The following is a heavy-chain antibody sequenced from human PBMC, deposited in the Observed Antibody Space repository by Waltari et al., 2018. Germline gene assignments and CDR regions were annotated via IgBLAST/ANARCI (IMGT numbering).Heavy chain of an antibody. CDR1: GGSISSYY. D-gene: IGHD2-15*01. CDR3: ARGGNWYYYYYMDV. Sequence: QVQLQESGPGLVKPSETLSLTCTVSGGSISSYYWSWIRQPPGKGLEWIGYIYYSGSTNYNPSLKSRVTISVDTSKNQFSLKLSSVTAADTAVYYCARGGNWYYYYYMDVWDKGTTVTVSS. J-gene: IGHJ6*03. CDR2: IYYSGST. V-gene: IGHV4-59*01.